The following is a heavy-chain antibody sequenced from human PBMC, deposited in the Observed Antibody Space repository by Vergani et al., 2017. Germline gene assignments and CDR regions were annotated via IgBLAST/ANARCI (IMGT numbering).Heavy chain of an antibody. CDR2: INHSGST. CDR1: GGSFSGYY. D-gene: IGHD6-6*01. V-gene: IGHV4-34*01. CDR3: ARPSIASLSGAFDI. J-gene: IGHJ3*02. Sequence: QVQLQQWGAGLLKPSETLSLTCAVYGGSFSGYYWSWIRQPPGKGLEWIGEINHSGSTNYNPSLKSRVTISVDTSKNQFSLKLSSVTAADTAVYYCARPSIASLSGAFDIWGQGTMVTVSS.